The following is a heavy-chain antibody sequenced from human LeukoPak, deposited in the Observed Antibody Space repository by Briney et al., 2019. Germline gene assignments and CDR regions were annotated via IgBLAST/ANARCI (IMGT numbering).Heavy chain of an antibody. Sequence: GGSLRLSCAASGFTFSSYAMSWVRQAPGKGLEWVSAISGSGGSTYYADSVKGRFTISRDNSKNTLYLQMNSLRAEDTAVYYCAKAPYGSGSYYSVGNWFDPWGQGTLVTVSS. V-gene: IGHV3-23*01. CDR1: GFTFSSYA. D-gene: IGHD3-10*01. J-gene: IGHJ5*02. CDR2: ISGSGGST. CDR3: AKAPYGSGSYYSVGNWFDP.